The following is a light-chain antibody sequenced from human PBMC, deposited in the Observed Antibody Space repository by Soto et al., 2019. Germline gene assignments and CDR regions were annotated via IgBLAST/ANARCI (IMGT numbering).Light chain of an antibody. CDR2: DVS. J-gene: IGLJ1*01. V-gene: IGLV2-14*03. CDR1: SSDVGADNF. CDR3: KSYTSSSTHV. Sequence: QSVLTQPASVSGSRGQSITISCTGTSSDVGADNFVPWYQQHPGKLPKLLIFDVSRRPSGVSDRFSGSKSGNSASLTISGLQAEDEGDYYCKSYTSSSTHVFGSGTKLTVL.